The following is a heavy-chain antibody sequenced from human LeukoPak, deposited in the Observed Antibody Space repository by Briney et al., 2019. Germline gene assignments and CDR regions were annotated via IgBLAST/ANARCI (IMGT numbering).Heavy chain of an antibody. CDR2: ISAYNGNT. CDR1: GYTFTSYG. D-gene: IGHD3-22*01. Sequence: WASVKVSFKASGYTFTSYGISWVRQAPGQGLEWMGWISAYNGNTNYAQKLQGRVTMTTDTSTSTAYMELRSLRSDDTAVYYCARAYYDSSGYYPLDYWGQGTLVTVSS. J-gene: IGHJ4*02. CDR3: ARAYYDSSGYYPLDY. V-gene: IGHV1-18*01.